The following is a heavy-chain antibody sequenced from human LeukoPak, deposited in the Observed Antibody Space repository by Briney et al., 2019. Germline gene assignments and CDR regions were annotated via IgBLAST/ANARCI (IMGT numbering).Heavy chain of an antibody. CDR1: GFTFDDYG. J-gene: IGHJ4*02. Sequence: GGSLRLSCAASGFTFDDYGMSWVRQAPGKGLEWVSGINWNGGSTGYADSVKGRFTISRDNAKNSLYLQMNSLRAEDTAVYYCARDVIYASEIYSYGDSWGQGTLVTVSS. D-gene: IGHD3-16*01. V-gene: IGHV3-20*04. CDR3: ARDVIYASEIYSYGDS. CDR2: INWNGGST.